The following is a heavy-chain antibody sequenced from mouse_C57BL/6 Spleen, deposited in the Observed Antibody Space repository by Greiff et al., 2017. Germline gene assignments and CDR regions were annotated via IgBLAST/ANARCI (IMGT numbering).Heavy chain of an antibody. V-gene: IGHV5-16*01. J-gene: IGHJ2*01. Sequence: EVQLVESEGGLVQPGSSMKLSCTASGFTFSDYYMAWVRQVPEKGLEWVANINYDGSSTYYLDSLKSRFIISRDNAKNILYLQMSSLKSEDTATYYCAREYYDYDGFRYFDYWGQGTTLTVSS. CDR2: INYDGSST. CDR1: GFTFSDYY. D-gene: IGHD2-4*01. CDR3: AREYYDYDGFRYFDY.